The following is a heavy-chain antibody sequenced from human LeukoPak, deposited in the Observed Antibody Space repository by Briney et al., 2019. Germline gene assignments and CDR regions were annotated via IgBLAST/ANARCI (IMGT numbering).Heavy chain of an antibody. CDR3: GRDVSTSWCGVDY. J-gene: IGHJ4*02. CDR2: INPNTGGT. CDR1: GYTFTGYY. V-gene: IGHV1-2*02. Sequence: ASVKVSCKASGYTFTGYYMHWVRQAPGQGLEWMGWINPNTGGTNYAQNFQGRVTMTRDTSITTAYMELSRLRSDDTAVYYCGRDVSTSWCGVDYWGQGTLVTVSS. D-gene: IGHD6-13*01.